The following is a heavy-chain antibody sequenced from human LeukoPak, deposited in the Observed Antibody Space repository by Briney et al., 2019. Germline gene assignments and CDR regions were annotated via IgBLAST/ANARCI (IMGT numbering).Heavy chain of an antibody. Sequence: GGSLRLSCAASGFTFSSFAMSWVRQAPGKGLEWVSAISGSGGSTYYADSVKGRFTISRDNSKNTLYLQMHSLRAEDTAVHYCAKERVEMATLYYFDYWGQGTLVTVSS. CDR3: AKERVEMATLYYFDY. D-gene: IGHD5-24*01. CDR2: ISGSGGST. CDR1: GFTFSSFA. V-gene: IGHV3-23*01. J-gene: IGHJ4*02.